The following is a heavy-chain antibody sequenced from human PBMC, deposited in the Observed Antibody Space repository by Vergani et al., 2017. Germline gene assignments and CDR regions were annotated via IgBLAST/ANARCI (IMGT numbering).Heavy chain of an antibody. Sequence: EVRLLESGGKLVQPGGSLRLSCAASGFTFSSYAMSLVRQAPGKGLEWVSAITGSGSNTYYADSVKGRFTISRDNSKNTLYLQMNSLRAEDTAVYYCAKGGSGWYGSQIDYWGQGTLVTVSS. CDR1: GFTFSSYA. V-gene: IGHV3-23*01. CDR3: AKGGSGWYGSQIDY. D-gene: IGHD6-19*01. CDR2: ITGSGSNT. J-gene: IGHJ4*02.